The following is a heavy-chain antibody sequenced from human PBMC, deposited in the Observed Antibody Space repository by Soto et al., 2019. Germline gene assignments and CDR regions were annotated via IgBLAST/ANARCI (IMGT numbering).Heavy chain of an antibody. CDR3: ARVPIILVPPEY. Sequence: QVQLVQSGAEVKKPGASVKVSCKASGYTFTSYGISSVRQAPGQELEWMGWISAYNGNTNYAQKLQGRVTMTTDTSTSTAYVELRSLRSDDTAVYYCARVPIILVPPEYWGQGTLVTVAS. V-gene: IGHV1-18*04. J-gene: IGHJ4*02. CDR1: GYTFTSYG. CDR2: ISAYNGNT. D-gene: IGHD3-22*01.